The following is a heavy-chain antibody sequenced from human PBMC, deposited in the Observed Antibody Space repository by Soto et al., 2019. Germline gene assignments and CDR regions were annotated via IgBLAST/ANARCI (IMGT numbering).Heavy chain of an antibody. D-gene: IGHD5-18*01. CDR3: AREARGYSYGLSFYYAY. CDR2: INPSGGST. J-gene: IGHJ4*02. CDR1: GYTFTSYY. Sequence: QVQLVQSGAEVKKPGASVKVSCKASGYTFTSYYMHWVRQAPGQGLEWMGIINPSGGSTSYAQKFQGRVTMTRDTSTSTVYMELSSLRSEDTAVYYCAREARGYSYGLSFYYAYWGQGTLVTVSS. V-gene: IGHV1-46*01.